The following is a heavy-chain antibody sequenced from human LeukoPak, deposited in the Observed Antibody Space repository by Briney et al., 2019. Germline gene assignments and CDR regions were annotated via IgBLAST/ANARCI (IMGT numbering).Heavy chain of an antibody. CDR1: GFTFSIYA. CDR3: AKDRIAVAGTYGNYYYYYMDV. CDR2: ISGSGGST. D-gene: IGHD6-19*01. Sequence: PGGSLRLSCAASGFTFSIYAMTWVRQAPGRGLEWVSTISGSGGSTYYADSVKGRFTISRDNSKNTLYLQMNSLRAEDTAVYYCAKDRIAVAGTYGNYYYYYMDVWGKGTTVTISS. V-gene: IGHV3-23*01. J-gene: IGHJ6*03.